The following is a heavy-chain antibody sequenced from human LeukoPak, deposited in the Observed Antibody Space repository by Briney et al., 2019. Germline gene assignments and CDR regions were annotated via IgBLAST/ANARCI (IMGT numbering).Heavy chain of an antibody. CDR1: GYSFTSYW. D-gene: IGHD3-10*01. CDR2: IYPGDSDT. J-gene: IGHJ6*02. Sequence: PGESLKISCKGSGYSFTSYWIGWVRQMPGKGLEWMGIIYPGDSDTRYSPSFQGQVTISADKSISTAYLQWSSLKASDTAMYYCARAPSGFGEEDYYYYGMDVWGQGTTVTVSS. CDR3: ARAPSGFGEEDYYYYGMDV. V-gene: IGHV5-51*01.